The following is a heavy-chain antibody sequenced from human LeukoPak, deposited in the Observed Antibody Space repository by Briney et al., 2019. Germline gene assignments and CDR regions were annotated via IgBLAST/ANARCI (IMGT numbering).Heavy chain of an antibody. D-gene: IGHD6-19*01. CDR3: AKGVAVAGTWLDY. CDR2: ISGSGGST. V-gene: IGHV3-23*01. Sequence: GGSLRLSCAASGSTFSSYAMSWVRQAPGKGLEWVSAISGSGGSTYYADSVKGRFTISRDNSKNTLYLQMNSLRAEDTAVYYCAKGVAVAGTWLDYWGQGTLVTVSS. J-gene: IGHJ4*02. CDR1: GSTFSSYA.